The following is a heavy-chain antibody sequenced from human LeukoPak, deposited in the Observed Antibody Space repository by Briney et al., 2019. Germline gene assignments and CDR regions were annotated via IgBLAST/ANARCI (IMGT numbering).Heavy chain of an antibody. J-gene: IGHJ4*02. CDR3: ARGGYEFWSGYYFLDY. D-gene: IGHD3-3*01. CDR1: GFTFSSYW. Sequence: GGSLRLSCAASGFTFSSYWMSWVRQAPGKGLEWVANIKQDGSEKYYVDSVKGRFTISRDNAKNSLYLQMNSLRAEDTAVYYCARGGYEFWSGYYFLDYWGQGTLVTVSS. CDR2: IKQDGSEK. V-gene: IGHV3-7*01.